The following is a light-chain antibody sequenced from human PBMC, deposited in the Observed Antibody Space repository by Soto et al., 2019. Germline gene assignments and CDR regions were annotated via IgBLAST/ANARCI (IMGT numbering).Light chain of an antibody. CDR1: QSVGSN. Sequence: EIVMTQSPATLSVSPGESVTLSCRASQSVGSNLAWYQQKPGLAPRVLIYDASTRATGIPARFSGSGSGTDFTLTISSLQSEDFAVYYCQQYGTWPLTFGGGTKVDIK. J-gene: IGKJ4*01. CDR3: QQYGTWPLT. CDR2: DAS. V-gene: IGKV3-15*01.